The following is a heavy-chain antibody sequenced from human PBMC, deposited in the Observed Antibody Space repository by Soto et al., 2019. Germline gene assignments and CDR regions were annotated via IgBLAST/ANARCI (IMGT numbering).Heavy chain of an antibody. D-gene: IGHD3-22*01. CDR2: IIPIFGTA. CDR1: GGTFSSYA. J-gene: IGHJ4*02. V-gene: IGHV1-69*01. Sequence: QVQLVQSGAEVKKPGSSVKVSCKASGGTFSSYAISWVRQAPGQGLEWMGGIIPIFGTANYAQKFQGRVTITADESTSPAYLELSSRRYEDTAVYYCERGYYCDSSGYSYHFDYWRQGTLVTVSS. CDR3: ERGYYCDSSGYSYHFDY.